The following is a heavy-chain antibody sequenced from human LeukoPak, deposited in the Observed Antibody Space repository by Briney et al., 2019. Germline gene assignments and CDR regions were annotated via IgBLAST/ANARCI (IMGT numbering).Heavy chain of an antibody. D-gene: IGHD6-13*01. V-gene: IGHV4-34*01. CDR3: AREGESSLAY. CDR2: INHSGST. Sequence: SETLSLTCAVYGGSFSGYYWSWIRQPPGKGLEWIGEINHSGSTNYNPSLKSRVTISVDTSKNQFSLKLSSVTAADTAVYYCAREGESSLAYWGQEPWSPSPQ. J-gene: IGHJ4*01. CDR1: GGSFSGYY.